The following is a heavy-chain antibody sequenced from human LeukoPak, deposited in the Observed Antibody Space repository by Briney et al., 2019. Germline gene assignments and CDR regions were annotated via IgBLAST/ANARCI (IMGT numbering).Heavy chain of an antibody. V-gene: IGHV1-69*13. J-gene: IGHJ4*02. CDR1: GGTFSSYV. Sequence: SVKVSCKASGGTFSSYVISRVRQAPGQGLEWMGGIIPIFGTANYAQKFQGRVTITADESTSTAYMELSSLRSEDTAVYYCARDSRDYGSGSSQYYFDYWGQGTLVTVSS. CDR3: ARDSRDYGSGSSQYYFDY. CDR2: IIPIFGTA. D-gene: IGHD3-10*01.